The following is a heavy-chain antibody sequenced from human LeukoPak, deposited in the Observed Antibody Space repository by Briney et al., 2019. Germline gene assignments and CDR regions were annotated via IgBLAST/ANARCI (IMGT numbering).Heavy chain of an antibody. CDR1: GFTFDDYA. D-gene: IGHD2-21*02. J-gene: IGHJ3*02. CDR3: AKDIKVTHGAFDI. Sequence: PGGSLRLSRAASGFTFDDYAMHWVRQAPGKGLEWVSGISWNSGSIGYADSVKGRFTISRDNAKNSLYLQMNSLRAEDTALYYCAKDIKVTHGAFDIWGQGTMVTVSS. V-gene: IGHV3-9*01. CDR2: ISWNSGSI.